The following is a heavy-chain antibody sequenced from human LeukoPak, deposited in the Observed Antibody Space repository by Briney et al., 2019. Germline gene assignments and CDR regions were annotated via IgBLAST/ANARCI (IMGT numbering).Heavy chain of an antibody. Sequence: GGSLRLSCAASGFTFSSYAMHWVRQAPGKGLEWVAVISYDGSNKYYADSVKGRFTISRDNSKNTLYLQMNSLRAEDTAVYYCARENSSSWTDLCYYYGMDVWGQGTTVTVSS. D-gene: IGHD6-13*01. CDR2: ISYDGSNK. CDR3: ARENSSSWTDLCYYYGMDV. CDR1: GFTFSSYA. J-gene: IGHJ6*02. V-gene: IGHV3-30-3*01.